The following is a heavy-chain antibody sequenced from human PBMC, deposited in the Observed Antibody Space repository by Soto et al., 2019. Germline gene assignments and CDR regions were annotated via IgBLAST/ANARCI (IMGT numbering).Heavy chain of an antibody. CDR1: GFTFSSCA. J-gene: IGHJ4*02. Sequence: PGGSLRLSCAASGFTFSSCAMHWVRQAPGKGLEWVAVISYDGNSKTYADSVKGRFTISRDNPKNTLYLQMDSLRPEDTAIYYCAKRGFSWYDEFDSWGQGALVNVSS. CDR3: AKRGFSWYDEFDS. D-gene: IGHD6-13*01. CDR2: ISYDGNSK. V-gene: IGHV3-30*18.